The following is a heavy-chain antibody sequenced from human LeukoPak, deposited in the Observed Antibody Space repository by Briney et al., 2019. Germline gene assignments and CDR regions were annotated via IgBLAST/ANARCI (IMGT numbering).Heavy chain of an antibody. D-gene: IGHD3-16*01. CDR3: ARDNNDSFGAC. CDR2: LNPTSGGA. Sequence: GASAKVSCNTSGYTFTANYLHCGRQAPGRGCEWMVWLNPTSGGARYAQKFHGRVTMTTDTTISTASMQLSRRRNDETTALYCARDNNDSFGACWGEGTLVVVSS. CDR1: GYTFTANY. V-gene: IGHV1-2*02. J-gene: IGHJ4*02.